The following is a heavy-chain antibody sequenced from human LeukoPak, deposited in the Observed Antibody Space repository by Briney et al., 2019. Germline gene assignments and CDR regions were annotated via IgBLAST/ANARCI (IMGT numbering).Heavy chain of an antibody. Sequence: SETLSLTCAVSGGSISSGGYSWSWLRQPPGKGLEWIGYIYHSGSTYYNPSLKSRVTISVDRSKNQFSLKLASVTAADTAVYYCARGRAYNGSYQHTDYWGQGTLVTVSS. CDR1: GGSISSGGYS. J-gene: IGHJ4*02. D-gene: IGHD1-26*01. V-gene: IGHV4-30-2*01. CDR3: ARGRAYNGSYQHTDY. CDR2: IYHSGST.